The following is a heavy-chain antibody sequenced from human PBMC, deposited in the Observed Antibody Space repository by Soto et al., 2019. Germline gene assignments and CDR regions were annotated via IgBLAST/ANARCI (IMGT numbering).Heavy chain of an antibody. CDR3: AKTADSSSWNVYYYYYYGMDV. J-gene: IGHJ6*02. CDR2: ISYDGSNK. V-gene: IGHV3-30*18. CDR1: GFTFSSYG. Sequence: HPGGSLRLSCAASGFTFSSYGMHWVRQAPGKGLEWVAVISYDGSNKYYADSVKGRFTISRDNSKNTLYLQMNSLRAEDTAVYYCAKTADSSSWNVYYYYYYGMDVWGQGTTVTVS. D-gene: IGHD6-13*01.